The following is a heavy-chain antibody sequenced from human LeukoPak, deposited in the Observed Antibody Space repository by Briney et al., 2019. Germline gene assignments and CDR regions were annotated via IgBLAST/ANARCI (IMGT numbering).Heavy chain of an antibody. V-gene: IGHV1-46*01. Sequence: ASVKVSCKASGYTFTSYYMHWVRQAPGQGLEWMGIINPSGGSTSYAQKFQGRVTMTRDTSTSTVYMELSSLRSEDTAVYYCARGTTRRGYSYGSFDYWGQGTLVTVSS. J-gene: IGHJ4*02. CDR3: ARGTTRRGYSYGSFDY. CDR2: INPSGGST. CDR1: GYTFTSYY. D-gene: IGHD5-18*01.